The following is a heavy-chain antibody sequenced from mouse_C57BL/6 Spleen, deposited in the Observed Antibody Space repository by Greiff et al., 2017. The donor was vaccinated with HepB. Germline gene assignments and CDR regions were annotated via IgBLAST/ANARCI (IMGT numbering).Heavy chain of an antibody. CDR3: ARSPHYYGSSYWYFDV. J-gene: IGHJ1*03. Sequence: QVQLQQSGAELVMPGASVKLSCKASGYTFTSYWMHWVKQRPGQGLEWIGEIDPSDSYNNYNQKFKGKSTLTVDKSSSTAYMQLSSLTSEDSAVYSCARSPHYYGSSYWYFDVWGTGTTVTVSS. D-gene: IGHD1-1*01. V-gene: IGHV1-69*01. CDR1: GYTFTSYW. CDR2: IDPSDSYN.